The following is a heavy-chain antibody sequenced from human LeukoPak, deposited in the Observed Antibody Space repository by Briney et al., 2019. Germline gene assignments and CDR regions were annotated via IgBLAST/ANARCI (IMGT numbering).Heavy chain of an antibody. J-gene: IGHJ4*02. Sequence: PSETLSLTCAVYGGSFSGYYWSWIRQPPGKGLEWIGEINHSGSTNYNPSLKSRVTISVDTSKNQFSLKLSSVTAADTAVYYCARGPHYDYVWGSYRYTRPFDYWGQGTLVTVSS. CDR1: GGSFSGYY. CDR3: ARGPHYDYVWGSYRYTRPFDY. D-gene: IGHD3-16*02. CDR2: INHSGST. V-gene: IGHV4-34*01.